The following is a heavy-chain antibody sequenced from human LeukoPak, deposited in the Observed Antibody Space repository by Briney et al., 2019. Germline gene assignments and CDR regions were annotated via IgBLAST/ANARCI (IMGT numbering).Heavy chain of an antibody. CDR1: GGSISSGGYY. CDR3: ARAPPGIVVVPAAPRGYYFDY. CDR2: IYHSGST. J-gene: IGHJ4*02. V-gene: IGHV4-30-2*01. Sequence: PSETLSLTCTVSGGSISSGGYYWSWIRQPPGKGLEWIGYIYHSGSTYYNSSLKSRVTISVDRSKNQFSLKLSSVTAADTAVYYCARAPPGIVVVPAAPRGYYFDYWGQGTLVTVSS. D-gene: IGHD2-2*01.